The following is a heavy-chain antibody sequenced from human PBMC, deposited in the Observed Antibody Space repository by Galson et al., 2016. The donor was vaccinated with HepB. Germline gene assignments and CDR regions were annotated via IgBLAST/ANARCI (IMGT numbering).Heavy chain of an antibody. CDR3: VKAPGTYCSGGNCYFVY. D-gene: IGHD2-15*01. CDR2: ISASGGTT. Sequence: SLRLSCAVSELTLATYGMSWVRQSPGKGLEWVSGISASGGTTDYADSVKGRFTISRDNSMNTLYLHMDNLRADDSAVYYCVKAPGTYCSGGNCYFVYWGQGTLVTVSS. V-gene: IGHV3-23*01. CDR1: ELTLATYG. J-gene: IGHJ4*02.